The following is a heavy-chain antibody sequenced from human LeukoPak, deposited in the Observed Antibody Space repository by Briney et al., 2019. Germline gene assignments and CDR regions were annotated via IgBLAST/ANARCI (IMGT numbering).Heavy chain of an antibody. D-gene: IGHD1-26*01. CDR1: GGSISSGGYS. V-gene: IGHV4-30-2*01. Sequence: SETLSLTCAVSGGSISSGGYSWSWIRQPPGKGLEWIGYIYHGGSTYYNPSLKSRVTISVDRSKNQFSLKLSSVTAADTAVYYCARDSGSYYGEYYFDYWGQGTLVTVSS. CDR3: ARDSGSYYGEYYFDY. J-gene: IGHJ4*02. CDR2: IYHGGST.